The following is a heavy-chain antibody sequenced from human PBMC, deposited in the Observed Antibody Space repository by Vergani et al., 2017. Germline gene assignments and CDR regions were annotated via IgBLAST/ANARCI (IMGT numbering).Heavy chain of an antibody. CDR3: ARVRGDGFNGRLDY. CDR1: GGTFSSSA. D-gene: IGHD5-24*01. Sequence: QVQLVQSGAEVKKPGSSVKVSCKASGGTFSSSAISWVRQAPGQGLEWMGGIIPIFGTANYAQNFQGRVTITADESTSTAYMEPSSLRSEDTAVYYCARVRGDGFNGRLDYWGQGTLVTVSS. J-gene: IGHJ4*02. CDR2: IIPIFGTA. V-gene: IGHV1-69*01.